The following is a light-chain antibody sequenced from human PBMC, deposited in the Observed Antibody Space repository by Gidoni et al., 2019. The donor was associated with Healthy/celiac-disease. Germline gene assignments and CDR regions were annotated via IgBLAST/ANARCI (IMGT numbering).Light chain of an antibody. J-gene: IGKJ1*01. V-gene: IGKV1-39*01. CDR1: QSISSY. Sequence: DIQMTQSPSSLSASVGDRVTIPCRASQSISSYLNWYQQKPGKAPNLLIYAASSLQSGVPSRFSGSGSGTDVTLTISSLQPEDVATYYCQQSYSTPKTFGQXTKVEIK. CDR2: AAS. CDR3: QQSYSTPKT.